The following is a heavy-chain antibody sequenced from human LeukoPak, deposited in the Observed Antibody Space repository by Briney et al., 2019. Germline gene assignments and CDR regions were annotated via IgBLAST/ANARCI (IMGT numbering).Heavy chain of an antibody. D-gene: IGHD3-22*01. CDR3: ARTTYYDNSEGFDY. V-gene: IGHV1-2*02. CDR1: GYIFTGNY. J-gene: IGHJ4*02. Sequence: ASVKVSCKASGYIFTGNYMHWVRQAPGQGLEWMGWINPNSGATNYAQKFQGRVTMTRDTSTSTAYMELSRLRSDDTAVYYCARTTYYDNSEGFDYWGQGTLVTVSS. CDR2: INPNSGAT.